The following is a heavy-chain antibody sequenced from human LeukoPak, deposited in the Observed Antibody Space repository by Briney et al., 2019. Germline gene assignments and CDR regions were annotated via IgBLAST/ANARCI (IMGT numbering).Heavy chain of an antibody. V-gene: IGHV1-3*01. J-gene: IGHJ4*02. CDR3: ARGLRAGIAVAGRGFDY. CDR1: GYTFTSYA. D-gene: IGHD6-19*01. CDR2: INAGNGNT. Sequence: ASVKVSCKASGYTFTSYAMHWVRQAPGRRLEWMGWINAGNGNTKYSQKFQGRVAITRDTSASTAYMELSSLRSEDTAVYYCARGLRAGIAVAGRGFDYWGQGTLVTVSS.